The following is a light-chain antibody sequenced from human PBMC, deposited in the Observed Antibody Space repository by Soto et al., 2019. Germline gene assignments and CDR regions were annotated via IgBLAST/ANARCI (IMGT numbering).Light chain of an antibody. J-gene: IGLJ2*01. CDR3: QSYDSSLSGGV. CDR1: SSNIGAGYD. Sequence: QSVLTQPPSVSGAPRQRVTISCTGSSSNIGAGYDVHWYQQLPGTAPKLLIYGNSNRPSEVPDRFSGSKSGTSASLAITGLQAEDEADYYCQSYDSSLSGGVFGGGTKLTVL. CDR2: GNS. V-gene: IGLV1-40*01.